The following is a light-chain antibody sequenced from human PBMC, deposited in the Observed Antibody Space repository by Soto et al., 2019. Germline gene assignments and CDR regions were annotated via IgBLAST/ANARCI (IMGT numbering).Light chain of an antibody. J-gene: IGLJ1*01. CDR2: EVV. V-gene: IGLV2-8*01. Sequence: QSVLTQPPSASGSPGQSVTISCTGTKNDIGVYDFVSWYQHHPGKAPRLIIYEVVQRPSGGPDRFSGSKSGNTASLTVSGLQAADEADYFCKSYAGSNTYVFGSGTKV. CDR1: KNDIGVYDF. CDR3: KSYAGSNTYV.